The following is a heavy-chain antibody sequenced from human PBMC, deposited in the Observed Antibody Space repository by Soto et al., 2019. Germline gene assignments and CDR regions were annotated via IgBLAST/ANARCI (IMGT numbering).Heavy chain of an antibody. D-gene: IGHD5-18*01. CDR3: ARGAGFSYASTWFDI. CDR2: IYYTGST. CDR1: GASISGGTYY. V-gene: IGHV4-61*03. J-gene: IGHJ5*02. Sequence: ETLSLTCTVSGASISGGTYYWTWIRQAPGKGLEWVGHIYYTGSTNYNPALNDRVTISVDTSKNHFSLQLTSVAAADTAVYYCARGAGFSYASTWFDIWGQGTLVTVS.